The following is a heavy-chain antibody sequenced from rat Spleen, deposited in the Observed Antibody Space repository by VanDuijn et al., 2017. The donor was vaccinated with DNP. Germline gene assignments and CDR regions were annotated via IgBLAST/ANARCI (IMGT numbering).Heavy chain of an antibody. CDR2: ISYDGSST. Sequence: EVQLVESDGGLVQPGRSLKLSCAASGFTFSDYYMAWVRQAPTKGLEWVATISYDGSSTYYRDSVKGRFTISRDNAKSTLYLQMDSLRSEDTATYYCARHLTMGITPFDYWGQGVMVTVSS. D-gene: IGHD1-9*01. CDR3: ARHLTMGITPFDY. CDR1: GFTFSDYY. J-gene: IGHJ2*01. V-gene: IGHV5-29*01.